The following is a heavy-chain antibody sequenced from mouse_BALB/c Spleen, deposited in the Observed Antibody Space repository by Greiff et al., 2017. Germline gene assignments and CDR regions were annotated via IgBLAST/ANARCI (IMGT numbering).Heavy chain of an antibody. CDR2: INPYNDGT. Sequence: VHVKQSGPELVKPGASVKMSCKASGYTFTSYVMHWVKQKPGQGLEWIGYINPYNDGTKYNEKFKGKATLTADKSSSTAYMQLSSLTSDDSAVYFCARSGTDWYFDVWGAGTTVTVSS. CDR1: GYTFTSYV. CDR3: ARSGTDWYFDV. V-gene: IGHV1-14*01. D-gene: IGHD4-1*01. J-gene: IGHJ1*01.